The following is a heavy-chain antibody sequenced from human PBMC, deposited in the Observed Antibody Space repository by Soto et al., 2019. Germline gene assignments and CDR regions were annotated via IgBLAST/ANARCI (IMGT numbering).Heavy chain of an antibody. CDR2: IYYSGST. J-gene: IGHJ6*02. V-gene: IGHV4-59*01. CDR3: ARAGNWNDMYYGMDV. Sequence: SETLSLTCTVSGGSISSYYWSWIRQPPGKGLEWIGYIYYSGSTNYNPSLKSRVTISVDASKNQFSLKLSSVTAADTAVYYCARAGNWNDMYYGMDVWGQGTTVTVS. CDR1: GGSISSYY. D-gene: IGHD1-1*01.